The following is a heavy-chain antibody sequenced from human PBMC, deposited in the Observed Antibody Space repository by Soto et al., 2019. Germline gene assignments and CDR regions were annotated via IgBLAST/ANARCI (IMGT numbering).Heavy chain of an antibody. CDR3: AGKFA. Sequence: PGGSLRLSCAASGLTFSIYDMEWVRQAPGKGLEWVSRITGSGAETYYADSVKGRFTISRDNSKDTLYLEMKSLRVEDTAVYFCAGKFAWGQGTRVTVSS. J-gene: IGHJ5*02. V-gene: IGHV3-23*01. D-gene: IGHD1-26*01. CDR1: GLTFSIYD. CDR2: ITGSGAET.